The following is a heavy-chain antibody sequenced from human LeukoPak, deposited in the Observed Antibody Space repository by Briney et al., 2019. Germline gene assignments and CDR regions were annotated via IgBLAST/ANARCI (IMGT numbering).Heavy chain of an antibody. J-gene: IGHJ4*02. Sequence: GGSLRLSCAASGFTSSSYATSWVRQAPGKGLEWVSTISGSGASTYYADSVKGRFTISRDNSKNTLYLQMNSLRAEDTAVYYCAKQPGSVVDSSGSLFRHWGQGTLVTVSS. CDR1: GFTSSSYA. CDR2: ISGSGAST. D-gene: IGHD3-22*01. CDR3: AKQPGSVVDSSGSLFRH. V-gene: IGHV3-23*01.